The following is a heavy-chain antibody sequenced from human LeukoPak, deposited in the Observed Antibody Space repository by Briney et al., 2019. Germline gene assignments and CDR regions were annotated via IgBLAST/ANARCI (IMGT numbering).Heavy chain of an antibody. V-gene: IGHV3-23*01. Sequence: PGGSLRLSCAASGFTFSSYWMHWVRQAPGKGLEWVSAISGSGGSTYYADSVKGRFTISRDNSKNTLYLQMNSLRAEDTAVYYCAKDGIPYSSGWYTFGANAYFDYWGQGTLVTVSS. J-gene: IGHJ4*02. CDR3: AKDGIPYSSGWYTFGANAYFDY. CDR2: ISGSGGST. CDR1: GFTFSSYW. D-gene: IGHD6-19*01.